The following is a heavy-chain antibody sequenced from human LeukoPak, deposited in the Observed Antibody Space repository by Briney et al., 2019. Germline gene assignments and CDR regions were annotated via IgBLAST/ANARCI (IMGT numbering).Heavy chain of an antibody. D-gene: IGHD3-9*01. CDR3: ASLPGYDILPDYS. CDR2: ISGTSTTI. CDR1: GFTFSSYS. Sequence: GGSLRLSCAASGFTFSSYSMNWVRQAPGKGLEWLSYISGTSTTIYYADLGKGRFNISRDNAKSSLYLQMNSLRAEDTAVYYCASLPGYDILPDYSWGQGTLVTVSS. V-gene: IGHV3-48*04. J-gene: IGHJ4*02.